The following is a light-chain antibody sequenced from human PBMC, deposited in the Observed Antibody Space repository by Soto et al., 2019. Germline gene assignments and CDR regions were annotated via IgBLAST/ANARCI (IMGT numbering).Light chain of an antibody. CDR1: QTVSTY. CDR3: QQSYSSPWT. J-gene: IGKJ1*01. Sequence: DIQMTQSPSSLSASVVDRVTISCRASQTVSTYLHWYHQKPGTAPRLLISRASSVRTGVPPRFSGSGSGRDFTLTISSLRPEDIGTYFCQQSYSSPWTFGPGTKVDI. CDR2: RAS. V-gene: IGKV1-39*01.